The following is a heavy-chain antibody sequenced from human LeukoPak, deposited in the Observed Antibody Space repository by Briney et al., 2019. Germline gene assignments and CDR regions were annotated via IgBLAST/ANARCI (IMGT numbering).Heavy chain of an antibody. CDR3: ARYSYDILTGYPKGWFDP. Sequence: PSETLSLTCTVSGYSISSGYYWSWIRQPPGKGLEWIGYIYYSGSTNYNPSLKSRVTISVDTSKNQFSLKLSSVTAADTAVYYCARYSYDILTGYPKGWFDPWGQGTLVTVSS. D-gene: IGHD3-9*01. J-gene: IGHJ5*02. CDR1: GYSISSGYY. CDR2: IYYSGST. V-gene: IGHV4-61*01.